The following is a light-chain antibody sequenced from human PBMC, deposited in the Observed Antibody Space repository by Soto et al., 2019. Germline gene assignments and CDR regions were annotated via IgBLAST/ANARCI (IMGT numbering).Light chain of an antibody. CDR2: DAS. J-gene: IGKJ5*01. CDR3: QQYGNSPP. Sequence: FLVTHSPGTLSMSPGEIATLSFRASQTVRNNYLAWYQQKPGQAPRLLIYDASSRATGIPDRFSGSGSGTDFTLTISRLETEDFAVYYCQQYGNSPPFGQGTRLEIK. V-gene: IGKV3-20*01. CDR1: QTVRNNY.